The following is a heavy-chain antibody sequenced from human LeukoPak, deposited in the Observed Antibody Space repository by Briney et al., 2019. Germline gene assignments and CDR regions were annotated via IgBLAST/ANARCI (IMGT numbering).Heavy chain of an antibody. D-gene: IGHD2-8*01. V-gene: IGHV3-23*01. CDR1: GFTFSNYA. CDR3: AKDRSCINDVCHGGFDY. Sequence: GGSLRLSCAASGFTFSNYAMSWVRQAPGKGLEWVSAIRGTGGITYYAESVKGRFTISRDNSKNTVYLQMNSLRAEDTAVYYCAKDRSCINDVCHGGFDYWGQGTLVTVSS. CDR2: IRGTGGIT. J-gene: IGHJ4*02.